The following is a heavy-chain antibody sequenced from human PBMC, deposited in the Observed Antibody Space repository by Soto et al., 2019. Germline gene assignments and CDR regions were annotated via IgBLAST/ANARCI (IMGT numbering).Heavy chain of an antibody. CDR3: ARSWSGSTSGRVDV. CDR2: IRWDGYSI. CDR1: GFTFDDHV. Sequence: EVQLVESGGGLVHPGRSLRLSCVASGFTFDDHVMHWFRQLPGKGLEWVGHIRWDGYSIGYGGSVRGRFTISRDNAKNSLYLQMNSLSPEDTALYYCARSWSGSTSGRVDVWGQGTTVTVSS. J-gene: IGHJ6*02. V-gene: IGHV3-9*01. D-gene: IGHD3-3*01.